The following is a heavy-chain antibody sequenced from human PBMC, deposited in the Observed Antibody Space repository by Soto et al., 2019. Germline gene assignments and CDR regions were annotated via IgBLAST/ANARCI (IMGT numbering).Heavy chain of an antibody. Sequence: QLQLQESGPGLVKPSETLSLTCTVSGGSISSSSYYWGWIRQPPGKGLEWIGSIHYSGSTYYNPSLRSRNTTSVDTSKTQFSQQLSSVTAADTAVYYVARHQQWLVQPCVDYWGQGTLVTVSS. CDR3: ARHQQWLVQPCVDY. J-gene: IGHJ4*02. V-gene: IGHV4-39*01. CDR2: IHYSGST. CDR1: GGSISSSSYY. D-gene: IGHD6-19*01.